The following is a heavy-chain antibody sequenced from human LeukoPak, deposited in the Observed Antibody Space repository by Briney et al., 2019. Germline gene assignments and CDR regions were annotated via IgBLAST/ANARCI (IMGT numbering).Heavy chain of an antibody. V-gene: IGHV6-1*01. J-gene: IGHJ4*02. D-gene: IGHD6-19*01. CDR1: RDSVSSNSVT. CDR2: TYYRSKWYF. CDR3: VREVDLASIRDY. Sequence: SQTLSLTCAISRDSVSSNSVTWNWIRQSPSRGLEWLGRTYYRSKWYFQYAVSFKSRMTINPDTFENQFSLQLNSVTPEDTAVYYCVREVDLASIRDYWGQGILVTVSS.